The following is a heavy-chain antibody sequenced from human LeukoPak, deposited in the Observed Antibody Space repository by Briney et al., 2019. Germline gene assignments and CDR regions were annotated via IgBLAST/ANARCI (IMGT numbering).Heavy chain of an antibody. D-gene: IGHD3-22*01. J-gene: IGHJ3*02. Sequence: ASVKVSCKASGFTFTSSAMQWVRQARGQRLEWIGWIVVGSGNTNYAQKFQERVTITRDMSTSTAYMELSSLRSEDTAVYYCAASDYYDSSGYYSEHDAFDIWGQGTMVTVSS. CDR1: GFTFTSSA. CDR3: AASDYYDSSGYYSEHDAFDI. V-gene: IGHV1-58*02. CDR2: IVVGSGNT.